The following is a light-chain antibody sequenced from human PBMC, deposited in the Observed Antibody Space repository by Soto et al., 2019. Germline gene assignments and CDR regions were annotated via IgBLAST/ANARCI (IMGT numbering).Light chain of an antibody. Sequence: SGSPGQSVAISCTGTSSDVGGYNYVSWYQQHPGKAPKLIIYDVTKRPSGVPDRFSGSSSGNTASLTISGLQAEDEADYFCCSYAGSYSYVFGTGTKVTVL. CDR3: CSYAGSYSYV. CDR2: DVT. V-gene: IGLV2-11*01. J-gene: IGLJ1*01. CDR1: SSDVGGYNY.